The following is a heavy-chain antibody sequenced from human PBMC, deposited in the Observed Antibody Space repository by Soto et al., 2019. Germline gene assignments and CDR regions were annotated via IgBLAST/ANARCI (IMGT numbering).Heavy chain of an antibody. Sequence: GGSLRLSCAASGFTFSSYAMGWVRQGPGKGLEWVAVVSIGGSTHYADSVRGRFTISRDNSKNTLSLQMNSLTAEDTAVYFCAKRRGAGGHFDYWGQGALVTVST. D-gene: IGHD2-15*01. J-gene: IGHJ4*02. CDR3: AKRRGAGGHFDY. V-gene: IGHV3-23*01. CDR1: GFTFSSYA. CDR2: VSIGGST.